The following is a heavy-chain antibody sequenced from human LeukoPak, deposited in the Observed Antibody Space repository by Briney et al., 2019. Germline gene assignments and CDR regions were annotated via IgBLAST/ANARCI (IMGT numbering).Heavy chain of an antibody. CDR2: ISSSGSTI. CDR1: GFTFSSYE. CDR3: ARRGLRWYRQLDY. V-gene: IGHV3-48*03. D-gene: IGHD4-23*01. Sequence: GGSLRLSCAASGFTFSSYEMNWVRQAPGKGLEWVSYISSSGSTIYYADSVKGRFTISRDNAKNSLYLQMNSLRAEDTAVYYCARRGLRWYRQLDYWGQGTLVTVSS. J-gene: IGHJ4*02.